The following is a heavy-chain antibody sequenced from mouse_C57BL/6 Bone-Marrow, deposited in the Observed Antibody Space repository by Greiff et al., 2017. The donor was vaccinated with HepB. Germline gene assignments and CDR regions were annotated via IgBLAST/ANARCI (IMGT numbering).Heavy chain of an antibody. CDR2: IDPETGGT. J-gene: IGHJ2*01. CDR1: GYTFTDYE. V-gene: IGHV1-15*01. Sequence: QVQLQQSGAELVRPGASVTLSCKASGYTFTDYEMHWVKQTPVHGLEWIGAIDPETGGTAYNQKFKGKAILTADKSSSTAYMELRSLTSEDSAVYYCTRWGGSSYGNDWGQGTTLTVSS. CDR3: TRWGGSSYGND. D-gene: IGHD1-1*01.